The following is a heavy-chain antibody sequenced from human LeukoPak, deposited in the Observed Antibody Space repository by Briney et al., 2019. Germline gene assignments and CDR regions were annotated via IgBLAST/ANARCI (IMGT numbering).Heavy chain of an antibody. Sequence: GGSLRLSCAASGFTFSTYGMSWVRQAPGKGLEWVSAISGSSTFYADSVKGRFTISRDNSKNTLYLQMNSLRAEDTAVYYCAKDGLPAATQGPFDYWGQGTLVTVSS. J-gene: IGHJ4*02. CDR2: ISGSST. D-gene: IGHD2-2*01. CDR1: GFTFSTYG. CDR3: AKDGLPAATQGPFDY. V-gene: IGHV3-23*01.